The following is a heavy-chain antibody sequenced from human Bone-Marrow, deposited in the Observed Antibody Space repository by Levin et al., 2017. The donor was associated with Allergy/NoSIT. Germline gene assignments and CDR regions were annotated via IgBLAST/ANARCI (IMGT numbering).Heavy chain of an antibody. CDR2: IAHYGSRI. V-gene: IGHV3-11*01. D-gene: IGHD2/OR15-2a*01. J-gene: IGHJ4*02. Sequence: AGGSLRLSCAASGFTFSDYYMTWIRQAPGKGLEWISYIAHYGSRIHYADSVKGRFTVSRDNAENSIYLQMDSLRAEDTAVYYCARGAQSTNYFQDYFDYWGQGTLVTVSS. CDR3: ARGAQSTNYFQDYFDY. CDR1: GFTFSDYY.